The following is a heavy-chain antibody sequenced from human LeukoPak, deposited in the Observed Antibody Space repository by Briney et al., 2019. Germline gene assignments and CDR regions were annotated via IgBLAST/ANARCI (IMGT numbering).Heavy chain of an antibody. Sequence: GASVKVSCKASGYTFTNYGINWVRQAPGQGLEWMGWISPYNGSTNYAQKLQGRVTMTTDTSTSTAYMELRSLRSDDTAVYYCARVGSYTYYFDYWGQGTLVTVSS. D-gene: IGHD1-1*01. J-gene: IGHJ4*02. V-gene: IGHV1-18*01. CDR1: GYTFTNYG. CDR2: ISPYNGST. CDR3: ARVGSYTYYFDY.